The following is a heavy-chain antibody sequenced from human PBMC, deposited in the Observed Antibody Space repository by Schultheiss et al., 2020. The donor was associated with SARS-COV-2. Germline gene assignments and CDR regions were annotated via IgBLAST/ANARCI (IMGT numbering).Heavy chain of an antibody. CDR2: ISAYNGNT. V-gene: IGHV1-18*04. Sequence: ASVKVSCKASGYTFTGYYMHWVRQAPGQGLEWMGWISAYNGNTNYAQKLQGRVTITADKSTSTAYMELSSLRSEDTAVYYCARASCSSTSCSTNWFDPWGQGTLVTVSS. CDR3: ARASCSSTSCSTNWFDP. D-gene: IGHD2-2*01. J-gene: IGHJ5*02. CDR1: GYTFTGYY.